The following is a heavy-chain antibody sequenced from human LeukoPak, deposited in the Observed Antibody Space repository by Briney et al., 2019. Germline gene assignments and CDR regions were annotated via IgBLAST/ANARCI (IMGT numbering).Heavy chain of an antibody. V-gene: IGHV3-48*03. CDR2: ISSSGSTM. CDR1: GFTFSSYE. CDR3: ARDFPGGSGSSYSLYYYYYGMDV. J-gene: IGHJ6*02. Sequence: GGSLRLSCAASGFTFSSYEMNWVRQAPGKGLEWVSYISSSGSTMYYADSVKGRFTISRDNAKNSLYLQMNSLRAEDTAVYYCARDFPGGSGSSYSLYYYYYGMDVWGQGTTVTVSS. D-gene: IGHD3-10*01.